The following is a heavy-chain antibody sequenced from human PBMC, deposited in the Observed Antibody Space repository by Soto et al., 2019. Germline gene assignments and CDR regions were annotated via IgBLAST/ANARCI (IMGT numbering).Heavy chain of an antibody. CDR1: GFTVSSNY. J-gene: IGHJ3*02. CDR3: ARVVENDALDI. CDR2: IYSGGST. D-gene: IGHD1-1*01. Sequence: HPGGSLRLSCGVSGFTVSSNYMNWVRQAPGRRLEWVSVIYSGGSTYYADSVRGRFTLSRDSSTNTLYLQMDSLRAEDTAVYYCARVVENDALDIWGQGTLVTVSS. V-gene: IGHV3-66*01.